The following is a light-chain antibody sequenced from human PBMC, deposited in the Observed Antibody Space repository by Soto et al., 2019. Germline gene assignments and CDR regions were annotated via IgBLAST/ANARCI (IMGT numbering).Light chain of an antibody. CDR3: QQAYTFVT. V-gene: IGKV1-12*01. Sequence: DIEMTQSPSSVSASVGDRVTITCRASEDISTYLSWYQQDPGKAPHLLVSSATSLQTGVPPRFSGSGSGTDFTLTITTLQPEDFATYFCQQAYTFVTFGGGTRVEV. CDR2: SAT. CDR1: EDISTY. J-gene: IGKJ4*01.